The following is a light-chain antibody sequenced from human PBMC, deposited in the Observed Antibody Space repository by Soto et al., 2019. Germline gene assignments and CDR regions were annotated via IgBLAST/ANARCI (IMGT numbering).Light chain of an antibody. V-gene: IGLV1-44*01. CDR3: AAWDVSLNGRI. CDR1: SSNIGSNT. J-gene: IGLJ1*01. CDR2: TNN. Sequence: QSALTQPPSASGTPGQRVTISCSGSSSNIGSNTVNWYQQLPGTAPKLLIYTNNQRPSGVPDRFSGSKSGTSASLAISGLQSEDEADYYCAAWDVSLNGRIFGTGTKVTVL.